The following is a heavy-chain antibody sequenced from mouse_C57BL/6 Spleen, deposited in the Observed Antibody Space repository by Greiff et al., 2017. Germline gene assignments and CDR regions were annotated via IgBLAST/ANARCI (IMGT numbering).Heavy chain of an antibody. Sequence: EVMLVESGGGLVQPKGSLKLSCAASGFSFNTYAMNWVRQAPGKGLEWVARIRSKSNNYATYYADSVKDRFTISRDDSESMLYLQMNNLKTEDTAMYYCVRQGYEYAMDYWCQGTSVTVSS. J-gene: IGHJ4*01. V-gene: IGHV10-1*01. CDR3: VRQGYEYAMDY. D-gene: IGHD3-1*01. CDR1: GFSFNTYA. CDR2: IRSKSNNYAT.